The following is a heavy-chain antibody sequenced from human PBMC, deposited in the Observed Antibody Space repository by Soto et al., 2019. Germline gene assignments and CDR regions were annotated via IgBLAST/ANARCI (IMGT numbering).Heavy chain of an antibody. D-gene: IGHD2-2*02. CDR1: GGSISSSSYY. V-gene: IGHV4-39*01. Sequence: QLQLQESGPGLVKPSETLSLTCTVSGGSISSSSYYWGWIRHPPGKGQEWIGSIYYSGSTYYNPSLKGGVTISVDTSKNQFSLKLSSVTAADTAAYYCAGIPAAIGVGWFDPWGQGTLVTVSS. CDR3: AGIPAAIGVGWFDP. J-gene: IGHJ5*02. CDR2: IYYSGST.